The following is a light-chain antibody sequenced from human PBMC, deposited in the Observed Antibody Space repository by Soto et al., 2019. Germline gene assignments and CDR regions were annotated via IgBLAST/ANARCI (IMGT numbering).Light chain of an antibody. CDR3: QTWGTGIVI. CDR1: SGHSNYA. V-gene: IGLV4-69*02. CDR2: LNSDGRH. J-gene: IGLJ2*01. Sequence: QLVLTQSPSASASLGAWVKLTCSLTSGHSNYAIAWHQQQPGKGPRYLMKLNSDGRHSKGDGIPDRFSGSSSGTERYLIISNLQSEDEADYYCQTWGTGIVIFGGGTQLTVL.